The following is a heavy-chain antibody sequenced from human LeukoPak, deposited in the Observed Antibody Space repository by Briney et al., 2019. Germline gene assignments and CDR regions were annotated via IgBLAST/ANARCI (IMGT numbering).Heavy chain of an antibody. CDR1: GFTFSSYG. Sequence: GGSLRLSCAASGFTFSSYGMHWVRQAPGKGLEWGSVISYDGINKYYAHSEKGRFTISRDNSKNTLYMEMNRLRAEDTALYYCARADCSSTSCYVDYWGQGTLVTVSS. J-gene: IGHJ4*02. D-gene: IGHD2-2*01. CDR2: ISYDGINK. V-gene: IGHV3-30*03. CDR3: ARADCSSTSCYVDY.